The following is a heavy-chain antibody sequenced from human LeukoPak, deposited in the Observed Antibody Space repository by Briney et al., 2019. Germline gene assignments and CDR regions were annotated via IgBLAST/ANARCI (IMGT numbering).Heavy chain of an antibody. CDR3: ARGRPHGNDY. CDR1: GFSFSTYS. J-gene: IGHJ4*02. Sequence: GGSLRLSCAASGFSFSTYSMIWVRQAPGKGLVWVSRIASDGSSTTYADSVRGRFSISRDNAKNTLYLQMNSLRVEDTAVYYCARGRPHGNDYWGQGTLVTVSS. CDR2: IASDGSST. V-gene: IGHV3-74*01. D-gene: IGHD4-23*01.